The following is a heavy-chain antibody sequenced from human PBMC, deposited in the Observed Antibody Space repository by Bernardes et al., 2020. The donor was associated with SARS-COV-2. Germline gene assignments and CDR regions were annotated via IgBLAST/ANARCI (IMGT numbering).Heavy chain of an antibody. CDR1: GYSISSGYY. D-gene: IGHD3-10*01. Sequence: SETLSLTCAVSGYSISSGYYWGWIRQPPGKGLEWIGSIYHSGSTYYNPSLKSRVTISVDTSKNQFSLKLSSVTAADTAVYYCARYGSGSYEYYFDSWGQGTLVTVSS. CDR2: IYHSGST. J-gene: IGHJ4*02. CDR3: ARYGSGSYEYYFDS. V-gene: IGHV4-38-2*01.